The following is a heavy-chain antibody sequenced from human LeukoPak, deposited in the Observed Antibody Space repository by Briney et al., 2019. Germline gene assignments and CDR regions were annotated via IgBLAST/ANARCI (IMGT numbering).Heavy chain of an antibody. CDR1: GFTVSAYA. CDR3: AARKVRGVWFYLDY. D-gene: IGHD3-10*01. J-gene: IGHJ4*02. V-gene: IGHV3-23*01. CDR2: VYDDNT. Sequence: GGSLRLSCAASGFTVSAYAMAWVRQAPGKGLEWVSTVYDDNTYYADFVKGRFAISTDNSKNTLYLQMNSLRVEDTAVYFCAARKVRGVWFYLDYWGQGTLVTVSS.